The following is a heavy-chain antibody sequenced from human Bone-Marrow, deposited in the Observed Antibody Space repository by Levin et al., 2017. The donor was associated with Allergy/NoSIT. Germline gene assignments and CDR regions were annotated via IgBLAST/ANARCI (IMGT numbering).Heavy chain of an antibody. D-gene: IGHD6-19*01. J-gene: IGHJ4*02. V-gene: IGHV6-1*01. CDR2: TYYRSEWYF. CDR1: GDSVSSDSAA. CDR3: ARVRAEAGPHFDR. Sequence: SQTLSLTCDISGDSVSSDSAAWNWLRQSPSRGLEWLGRTYYRSEWYFDYAPSVKSRVTINPDTSKNQFSLRLNSVTPEDTAVYYCARVRAEAGPHFDRWGQGILVTVSS.